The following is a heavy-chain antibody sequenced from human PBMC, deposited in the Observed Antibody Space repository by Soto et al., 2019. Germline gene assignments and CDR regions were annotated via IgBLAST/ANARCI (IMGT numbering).Heavy chain of an antibody. J-gene: IGHJ4*02. CDR2: IYYSGST. V-gene: IGHV4-31*03. Sequence: SETLSLTCTVSGGSISSGGYYWSWIRQHPGKGLEWIGYIYYSGSTYYNPSLKSRVTISVDTSKNQFSLKLSSVTAADTAVYYCARCIRAVAGRVFDYWGQGTLVTVSS. CDR1: GGSISSGGYY. CDR3: ARCIRAVAGRVFDY. D-gene: IGHD6-19*01.